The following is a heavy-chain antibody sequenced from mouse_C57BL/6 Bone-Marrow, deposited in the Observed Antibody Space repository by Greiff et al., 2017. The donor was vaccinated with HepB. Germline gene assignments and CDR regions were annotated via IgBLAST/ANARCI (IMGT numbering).Heavy chain of an antibody. V-gene: IGHV1-26*01. CDR2: INPNNGGT. CDR1: GYTFTDYY. J-gene: IGHJ3*01. D-gene: IGHD1-1*01. CDR3: ARDLITTVVAKP. Sequence: VQLQQSGPELVKPGASVKISCKASGYTFTDYYMNWVKQSHGKSLEWIGDINPNNGGTSYNQKFKGKATLTVDKSSSTAYMELRSLTSEDSAVYYCARDLITTVVAKPWGQGTLVTVSA.